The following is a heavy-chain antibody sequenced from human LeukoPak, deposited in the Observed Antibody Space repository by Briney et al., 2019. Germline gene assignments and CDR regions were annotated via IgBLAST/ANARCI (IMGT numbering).Heavy chain of an antibody. D-gene: IGHD2-15*01. V-gene: IGHV3-7*01. CDR1: GFTFSHFW. J-gene: IGHJ4*02. CDR2: IKKTGSET. Sequence: GGSLRLSCAASGFTFSHFWMSRVRQAPGKGLEWVAYIKKTGSETYYVDSVKGRFTITRDNTRNSLLLQMYSLRAEDTAVYFCAREDGYCSGGNCYSYFDSWGQGTLVTVSS. CDR3: AREDGYCSGGNCYSYFDS.